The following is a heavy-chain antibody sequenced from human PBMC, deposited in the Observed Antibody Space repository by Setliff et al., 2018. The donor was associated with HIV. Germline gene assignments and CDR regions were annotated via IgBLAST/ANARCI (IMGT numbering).Heavy chain of an antibody. CDR2: ISYDGSNK. V-gene: IGHV3-30-3*01. J-gene: IGHJ6*02. CDR1: GFTFGSYS. D-gene: IGHD3-3*01. CDR3: AKGATIFGVDLNYYYYYGMDV. Sequence: GGSLRLSCVASSGFTFGSYSMNWVRQAPGRGLEWVAVISYDGSNKYYADSVKGRFTISRDNSKNTLYLQMNSLRAEDTAVYYCAKGATIFGVDLNYYYYYGMDVWGQGTTVTVSS.